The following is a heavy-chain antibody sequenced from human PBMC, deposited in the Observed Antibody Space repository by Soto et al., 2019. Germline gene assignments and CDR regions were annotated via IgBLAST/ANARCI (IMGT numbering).Heavy chain of an antibody. Sequence: EVQLVESGGGLVQPGVSLRLSCAASGFTFSDYWMSWVRQAPGKGLECVANIKTDGSGKYYVDPVKGRFNISRDNAKNTLYLQMNSLRADYTAVYYCASSMGRGGNDYWGQGTLVAVSS. CDR3: ASSMGRGGNDY. CDR2: IKTDGSGK. D-gene: IGHD3-10*01. CDR1: GFTFSDYW. V-gene: IGHV3-7*05. J-gene: IGHJ4*02.